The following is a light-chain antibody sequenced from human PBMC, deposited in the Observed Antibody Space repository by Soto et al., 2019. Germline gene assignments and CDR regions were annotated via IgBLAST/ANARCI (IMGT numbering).Light chain of an antibody. CDR2: GAS. CDR1: QGVSSDS. V-gene: IGKV3-20*01. J-gene: IGKJ2*01. Sequence: RLSQDRLSFSQGERANLGCRASQGVSSDSLAWYQQKPGQAPRLLIYGASSRATGIPDRFSGSESGADFTLTVSRLDPEDSALFYCQHCASSPPTFRQGTKVDIK. CDR3: QHCASSPPT.